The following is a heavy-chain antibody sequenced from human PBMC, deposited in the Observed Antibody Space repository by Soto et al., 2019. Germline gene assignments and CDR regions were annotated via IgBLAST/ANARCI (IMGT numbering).Heavy chain of an antibody. CDR1: GFTFSSYS. D-gene: IGHD3-3*01. CDR2: ISSSSSTI. CDR3: ARESRFLEWLSLNWFDP. Sequence: GGSLRLSCAASGFTFSSYSMNWVRQAPGKGLDWVSYISSSSSTIYYADSVKGRFTISRDNAKNSLYLQMNSLRDEDTTVYYCARESRFLEWLSLNWFDPWGQGTLVTVSS. J-gene: IGHJ5*02. V-gene: IGHV3-48*02.